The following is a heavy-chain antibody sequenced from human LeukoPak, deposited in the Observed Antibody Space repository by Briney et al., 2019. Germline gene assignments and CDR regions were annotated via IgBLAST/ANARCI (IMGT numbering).Heavy chain of an antibody. CDR1: GGSFSGYY. CDR2: INHSGST. Sequence: SETLSLTCAVYGGSFSGYYWSWIRQPPGKGLEWIGEINHSGSTNYNPSLKSRVTISVDTSKNQSSLKLSSVTAADTAVYYCARGRGASGYWGQGTLVTVSS. J-gene: IGHJ4*02. CDR3: ARGRGASGY. V-gene: IGHV4-34*01. D-gene: IGHD3-10*01.